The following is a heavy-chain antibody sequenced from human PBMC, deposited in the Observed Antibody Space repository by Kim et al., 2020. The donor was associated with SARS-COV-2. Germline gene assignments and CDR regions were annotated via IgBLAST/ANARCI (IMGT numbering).Heavy chain of an antibody. CDR1: GGSFSGYY. V-gene: IGHV4-34*01. CDR2: INHSGST. D-gene: IGHD3-3*01. J-gene: IGHJ6*02. Sequence: SETLSLTCAVYGGSFSGYYWSWIRQPPGKGLEWIGEINHSGSTNYNPSLKSRVTISVDTSKNQFSLKLSSVTAADTAVYYCARVGGGRFLEWLKNKNYYYYGMDVWGQGTTVTVSS. CDR3: ARVGGGRFLEWLKNKNYYYYGMDV.